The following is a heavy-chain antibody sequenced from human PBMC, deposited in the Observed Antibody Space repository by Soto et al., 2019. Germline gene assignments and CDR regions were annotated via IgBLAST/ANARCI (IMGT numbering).Heavy chain of an antibody. CDR2: IYYSGST. CDR1: GGSISRSSYY. J-gene: IGHJ4*02. D-gene: IGHD2-15*01. V-gene: IGHV4-31*03. CDR3: ARAGYCSGGSCYRFPVDY. Sequence: SETLSLTCTVSGGSISRSSYYWSWIRQHPGKGLEWVGYIYYSGSTYYNPSLKSRVTISEDTSKNQFSLKLSSVTAADTAVYYCARAGYCSGGSCYRFPVDYWGQGTLVTVSS.